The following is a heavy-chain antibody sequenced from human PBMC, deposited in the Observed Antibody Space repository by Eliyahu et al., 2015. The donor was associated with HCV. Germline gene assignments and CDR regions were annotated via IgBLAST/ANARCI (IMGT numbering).Heavy chain of an antibody. V-gene: IGHV1-69*01. J-gene: IGHJ5*02. CDR3: ARGRPVGATPRVLSWFDP. CDR1: GGTFSSYA. Sequence: QVQLVQSGAEVKKPGSSVKVSCKASGGTFSSYAIGWVRQAPGQGLEWMGGIIPIFGTANYAQKFQGRVTITADESTSTAYMELSSLRSEDTAVYYCARGRPVGATPRVLSWFDPWGQGTLVTVSS. CDR2: IIPIFGTA. D-gene: IGHD1-26*01.